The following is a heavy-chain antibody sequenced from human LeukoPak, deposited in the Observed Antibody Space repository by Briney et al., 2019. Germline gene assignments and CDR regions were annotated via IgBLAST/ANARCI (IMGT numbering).Heavy chain of an antibody. D-gene: IGHD2-8*02. J-gene: IGHJ4*02. CDR2: IYYSGST. V-gene: IGHV4-59*01. CDR1: GGSISTYY. Sequence: SETLSLTCTVSGGSISTYYWSWIRQPPGKGLEWIGYIYYSGSTSYNPSLKSRVTISVDTSKNQFSLELSSVTAADTAVYYCARGPGRSYFFDSWGQGTLVTVSS. CDR3: ARGPGRSYFFDS.